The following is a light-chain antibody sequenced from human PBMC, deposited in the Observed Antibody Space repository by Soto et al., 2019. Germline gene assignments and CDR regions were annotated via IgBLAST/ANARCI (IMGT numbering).Light chain of an antibody. Sequence: QPVLTQSSSASASLGSSVKLTCTLSSGHSSYIIAWHQQQPGKAPRYLMKLEGSGSYNTGSGVPDRFSGSSSGADRYLTISNLQFEDEADYYCETWDSNTYVFGTGPKLTVL. V-gene: IGLV4-60*02. J-gene: IGLJ1*01. CDR2: LEGSGSY. CDR1: SGHSSYI. CDR3: ETWDSNTYV.